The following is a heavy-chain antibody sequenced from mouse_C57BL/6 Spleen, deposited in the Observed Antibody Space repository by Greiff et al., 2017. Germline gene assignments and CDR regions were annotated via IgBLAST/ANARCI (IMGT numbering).Heavy chain of an antibody. J-gene: IGHJ2*01. Sequence: QVQLKESGAELVKPGASVKLSCKASGYTFTEYTIHWVKQRSGQGLEWIGWFYPGSGSIKYNEKFKDKATLTADKSSSTVYMELSRLTSEDSAVYFCARHEDRGTITTVPLRYWGQGTTLTVSS. V-gene: IGHV1-62-2*01. D-gene: IGHD1-1*01. CDR2: FYPGSGSI. CDR1: GYTFTEYT. CDR3: ARHEDRGTITTVPLRY.